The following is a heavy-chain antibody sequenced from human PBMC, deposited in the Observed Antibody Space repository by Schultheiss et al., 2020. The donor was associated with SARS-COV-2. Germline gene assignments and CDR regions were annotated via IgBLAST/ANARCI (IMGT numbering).Heavy chain of an antibody. CDR2: ISSSSSYI. D-gene: IGHD3-10*01. Sequence: GGSLRLSCAASGFTFSSYAMSWVRQAPGKGLEWVSSISSSSSYIYYADSVKGRFTISRDNAKNSLYLQMNSLRAEDTAVYYCARDSRRGYWYFDLWGRGTLVTVSS. J-gene: IGHJ2*01. CDR1: GFTFSSYA. V-gene: IGHV3-21*01. CDR3: ARDSRRGYWYFDL.